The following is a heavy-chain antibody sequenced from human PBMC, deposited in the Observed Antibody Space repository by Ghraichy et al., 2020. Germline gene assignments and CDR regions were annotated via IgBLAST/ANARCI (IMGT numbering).Heavy chain of an antibody. J-gene: IGHJ4*02. CDR1: GFTFSRDA. CDR3: AKDPSYCGGDCYKDY. D-gene: IGHD2-21*02. Sequence: GGSLRLSCAASGFTFSRDAMSWVRHAPGKGLEWVSAISGSGGSTYYTDSVKGRFTISRDNSKNTLYLQMNSLRAEDTAVYYCAKDPSYCGGDCYKDYWGQGTLVTVSS. CDR2: ISGSGGST. V-gene: IGHV3-23*01.